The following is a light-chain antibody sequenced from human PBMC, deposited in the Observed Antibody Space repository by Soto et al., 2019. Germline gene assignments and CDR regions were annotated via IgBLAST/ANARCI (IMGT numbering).Light chain of an antibody. J-gene: IGLJ1*01. Sequence: QSALTQPASVPGSPGQSITISCTGTSSDVGSYNLVSWYQQHPGKAPKLMIYEGSKRPSGVSNRFSGSKSGNTASLTISGLQAEDEADYYCCSYAGSNTFVFGTGTKVTVL. V-gene: IGLV2-23*03. CDR3: CSYAGSNTFV. CDR2: EGS. CDR1: SSDVGSYNL.